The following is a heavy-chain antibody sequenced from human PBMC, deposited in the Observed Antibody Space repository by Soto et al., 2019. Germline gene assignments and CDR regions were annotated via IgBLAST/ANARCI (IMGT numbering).Heavy chain of an antibody. D-gene: IGHD3-22*01. CDR2: ISYDGSNK. V-gene: IGHV3-30-3*01. Sequence: QVQLVESGGGVVQPGRSLRLSCAASGFTFSSYAMHWVRQAPGKGLEWVAVISYDGSNKYYADSVKGRFTISRDNSKNPLYLQMNSLRAEDTAVYYCARVGVVPKGFDYWGQGTLVTVSS. CDR3: ARVGVVPKGFDY. J-gene: IGHJ4*02. CDR1: GFTFSSYA.